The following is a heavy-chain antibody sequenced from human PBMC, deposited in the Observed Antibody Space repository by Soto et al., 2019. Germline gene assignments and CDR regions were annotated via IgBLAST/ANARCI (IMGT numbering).Heavy chain of an antibody. J-gene: IGHJ4*02. CDR1: GFTFSIYA. CDR2: ISGSGVGT. Sequence: EVQLLESGGGLVQPGGSLRLSCAASGFTFSIYAMSWVRQAPGKGLEWVSTISGSGVGTYYADSVKGRFTISSDNSKNTRYLQMDSLRAEDTAVYYCAKDRSSGWSNFDYWGQGTLVTVSS. CDR3: AKDRSSGWSNFDY. V-gene: IGHV3-23*01. D-gene: IGHD6-13*01.